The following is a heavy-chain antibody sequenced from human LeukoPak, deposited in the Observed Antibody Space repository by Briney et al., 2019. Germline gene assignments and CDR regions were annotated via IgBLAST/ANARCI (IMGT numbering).Heavy chain of an antibody. J-gene: IGHJ5*02. CDR3: ARVSCSGGSCYSIGSFDP. CDR2: ISAYNGNT. V-gene: IGHV1-18*01. Sequence: ASVKVSCKASGYTFTSYGISWVRQAPGQGLEWMGWISAYNGNTNYAQKLQGRVTMTTDTSTSTAYMELRSLRSDDTAVYYCARVSCSGGSCYSIGSFDPWGQGTLVTVSS. D-gene: IGHD2-15*01. CDR1: GYTFTSYG.